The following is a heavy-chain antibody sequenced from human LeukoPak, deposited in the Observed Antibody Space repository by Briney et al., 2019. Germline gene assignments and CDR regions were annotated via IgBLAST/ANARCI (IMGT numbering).Heavy chain of an antibody. J-gene: IGHJ4*02. Sequence: GGSLRLSCVASGFTFSSSWMHWVRQAPGKGLVWVSRINNDGSTTSYADSVKGRFTISRDNAKNTLYLQMNSLRAEDTAVYYCARDVSGWYHFDFWGQGTLVTVSS. V-gene: IGHV3-74*01. D-gene: IGHD6-19*01. CDR3: ARDVSGWYHFDF. CDR2: INNDGSTT. CDR1: GFTFSSSW.